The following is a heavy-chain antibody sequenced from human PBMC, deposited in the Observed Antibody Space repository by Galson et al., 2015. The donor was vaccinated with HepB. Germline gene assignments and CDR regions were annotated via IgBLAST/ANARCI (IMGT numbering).Heavy chain of an antibody. Sequence: SLRLSGAASGVTFSTYTMSWVGQAPGRGLEWVSSIHGSSRYIYYADALRGRFTPSRDNANNSLFLQLNRLEAEDTAVYFCVRESVWGEGPPNFDNWGQGTLVAVSS. D-gene: IGHD3-16*01. CDR2: IHGSSRYI. J-gene: IGHJ4*02. V-gene: IGHV3-21*01. CDR3: VRESVWGEGPPNFDN. CDR1: GVTFSTYT.